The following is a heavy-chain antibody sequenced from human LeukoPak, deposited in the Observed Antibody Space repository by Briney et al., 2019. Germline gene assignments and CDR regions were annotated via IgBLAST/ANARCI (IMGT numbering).Heavy chain of an antibody. CDR2: VYYTGDT. J-gene: IGHJ4*02. CDR1: GGSISSDSYY. D-gene: IGHD6-19*01. CDR3: ASLMVVAGRPYLDS. V-gene: IGHV4-39*01. Sequence: SETLSLTCTVSGGSISSDSYYWGWIRQSPGKGLEWIGSVYYTGDTYYNPSLKGRVTISVDTPRNQFSLRLTSMTAAYSSVYYCASLMVVAGRPYLDSWGQGSLVTVSS.